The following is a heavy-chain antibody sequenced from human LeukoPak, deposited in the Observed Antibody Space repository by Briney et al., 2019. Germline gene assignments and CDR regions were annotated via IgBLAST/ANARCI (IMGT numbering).Heavy chain of an antibody. CDR1: GFTFSNYA. D-gene: IGHD2-2*01. CDR3: VKDRPCETCMPMDA. J-gene: IGHJ6*02. Sequence: GGSLRLSCAASGFTFSNYAMSWVRQAPGQGLEWVSSIGGTGGDRYYADSVKGRFTVSRDNSRNTLYLQMNSLRAEDTAIYYCVKDRPCETCMPMDAWGQGTTVTVSS. V-gene: IGHV3-23*01. CDR2: IGGTGGDR.